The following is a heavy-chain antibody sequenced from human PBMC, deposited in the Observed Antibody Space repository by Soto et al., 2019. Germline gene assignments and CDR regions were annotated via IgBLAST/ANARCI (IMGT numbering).Heavy chain of an antibody. Sequence: EMQLVESGGALVKPGGSLRLSCAASGFDFSYAWMIWVRQAPGKGLEWVGRIKSKTDGETTNYAAAVKGRFTISRDDSKNTLYLQMNSLRTEDTAVYHCLTLGDGYWGQGTLVTVSS. J-gene: IGHJ4*02. CDR2: IKSKTDGETT. CDR1: GFDFSYAW. V-gene: IGHV3-15*06. D-gene: IGHD3-10*01. CDR3: LTLGDGY.